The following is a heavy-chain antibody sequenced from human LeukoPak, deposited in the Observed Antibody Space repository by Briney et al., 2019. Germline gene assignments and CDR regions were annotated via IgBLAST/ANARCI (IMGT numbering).Heavy chain of an antibody. J-gene: IGHJ3*02. CDR3: ARGGSPPEALGDTFDI. D-gene: IGHD1-26*01. CDR1: GFTFSTYW. Sequence: GGSLRLSCAASGFTFSTYWMHWVRQAPGKGLVWVSRVGRDVSTTRYADSVKGRFTISRDNAKNTLYLQMDSLRAEDTAVYYCARGGSPPEALGDTFDIWGQGTMVTVSS. V-gene: IGHV3-74*01. CDR2: VGRDVSTT.